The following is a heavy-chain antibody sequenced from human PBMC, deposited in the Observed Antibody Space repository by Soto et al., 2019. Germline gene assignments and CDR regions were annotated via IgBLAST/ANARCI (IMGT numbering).Heavy chain of an antibody. CDR2: IYDSGST. J-gene: IGHJ4*02. CDR1: DESINNGGYY. CDR3: ARGKLSDYVWGSYRYHFDY. V-gene: IGHV4-31*03. D-gene: IGHD3-16*02. Sequence: SETLSLTCTVSDESINNGGYYWTWIRQHPGKGLEWIGFIYDSGSTYYNPSLKSRVTISVDTSKNQFSLKLSSVTAADTAVYYCARGKLSDYVWGSYRYHFDYWGQGTVVTVSS.